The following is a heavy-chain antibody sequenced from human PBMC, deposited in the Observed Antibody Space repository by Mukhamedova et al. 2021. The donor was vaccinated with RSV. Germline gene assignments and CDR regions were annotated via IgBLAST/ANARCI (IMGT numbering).Heavy chain of an antibody. CDR3: VTFYVEYYFDY. V-gene: IGHV4-59*01. D-gene: IGHD2/OR15-2a*01. CDR2: IYYSGSI. Sequence: GKGLEWIGYIYYSGSINYNPSLKSRVTISVDTSKNQFSLKLSSVTAADTAVYYCVTFYVEYYFDYWGQGTLVTVSS. J-gene: IGHJ4*02.